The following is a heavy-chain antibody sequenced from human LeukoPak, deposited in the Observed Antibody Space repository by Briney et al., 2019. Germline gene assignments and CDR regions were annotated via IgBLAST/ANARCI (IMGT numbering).Heavy chain of an antibody. J-gene: IGHJ4*02. CDR3: ARDVWVTIFGVVIEKNFDY. D-gene: IGHD3-3*01. CDR2: IYYSGST. CDR1: GGSISSGGYY. V-gene: IGHV4-31*03. Sequence: SETLSLTCTVSGGSISSGGYYWSWIRQHPGKGLEWIGYIYYSGSTYYNPSLKSRVTISVDTSKNQFSLKLSSVTAADTAVYYCARDVWVTIFGVVIEKNFDYWGQGTLVTVSS.